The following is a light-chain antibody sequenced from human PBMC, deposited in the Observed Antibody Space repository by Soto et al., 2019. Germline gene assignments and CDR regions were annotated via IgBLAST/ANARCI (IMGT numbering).Light chain of an antibody. CDR1: QSVSSSY. Sequence: IVLTQSPATLSLSPGERATLSCRASQSVSSSYLAWYQQKPGQAPRLLIYGASSRATGIPDRFSGSGSGTDFTLTISRLEPEDFAVYYCQQYGSSPPWTFGQGTKVDIK. V-gene: IGKV3-20*01. CDR3: QQYGSSPPWT. CDR2: GAS. J-gene: IGKJ1*01.